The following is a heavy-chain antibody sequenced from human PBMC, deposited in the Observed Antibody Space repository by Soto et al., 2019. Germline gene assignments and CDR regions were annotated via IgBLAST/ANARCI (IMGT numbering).Heavy chain of an antibody. V-gene: IGHV1-18*01. Sequence: QVQLVQSGAEVKKPGASVKVSCKASGYTFTSYGISWVRQAPGQGLEWMGWINPYNGNTQYADQFSGRVTVTADTSTTTSFMEVTSLTSDDTTVFYCARVGVGLAAPGVWPHWGQGTLVTVSS. D-gene: IGHD6-13*01. CDR1: GYTFTSYG. CDR2: INPYNGNT. CDR3: ARVGVGLAAPGVWPH. J-gene: IGHJ4*02.